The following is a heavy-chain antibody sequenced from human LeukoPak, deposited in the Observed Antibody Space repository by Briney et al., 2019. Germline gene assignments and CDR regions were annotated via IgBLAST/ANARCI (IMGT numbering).Heavy chain of an antibody. Sequence: VASVKVSCKASGYTFTGYYMHWVRQAPGQGLEWMGWINPNSGGTNYAQKFQGRVTMTRDTSISTAYMELSRLGSDDTAVYYCARGYGPNDAFDIWGQGTMVTVSS. J-gene: IGHJ3*02. CDR1: GYTFTGYY. CDR3: ARGYGPNDAFDI. CDR2: INPNSGGT. V-gene: IGHV1-2*02. D-gene: IGHD4-17*01.